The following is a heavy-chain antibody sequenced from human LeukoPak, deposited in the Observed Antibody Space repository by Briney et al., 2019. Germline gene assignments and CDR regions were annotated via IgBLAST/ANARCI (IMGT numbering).Heavy chain of an antibody. V-gene: IGHV4-34*01. CDR1: GGSFSGYY. CDR2: INHSGST. CDR3: ARYISSSWYVPVN. D-gene: IGHD6-13*01. Sequence: PSETLSLTCAVYGGSFSGYYWSWIRQPPGKGLEWIGEINHSGSTNYNPSLKSRVTISVDTSKNQFSLKLSSVTAADTAVYYCARYISSSWYVPVNWGQGTLVTVSS. J-gene: IGHJ4*02.